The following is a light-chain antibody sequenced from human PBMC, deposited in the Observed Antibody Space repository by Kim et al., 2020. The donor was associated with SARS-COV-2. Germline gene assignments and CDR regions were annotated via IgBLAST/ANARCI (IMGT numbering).Light chain of an antibody. V-gene: IGLV3-25*03. Sequence: VSPGQTSRITCSGDTLPEKLTYCYQTKAGQAPLLVIYKVNERPSGIPGRFSGSSSGTTITLTISGVQAEDDADYYCQSADGSGTYVFGTGTKVTVL. J-gene: IGLJ1*01. CDR1: TLPEKL. CDR2: KVN. CDR3: QSADGSGTYV.